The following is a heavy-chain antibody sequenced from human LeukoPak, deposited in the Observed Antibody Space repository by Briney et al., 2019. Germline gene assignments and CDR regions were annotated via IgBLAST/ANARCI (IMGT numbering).Heavy chain of an antibody. CDR2: IIPMSDTA. J-gene: IGHJ3*02. CDR1: GGTFNSYA. D-gene: IGHD1-26*01. CDR3: AREDDTGRYMGDDAFDI. Sequence: GASVKVSCKASGGTFNSYAISWVRQAPGQGLEWMGGIIPMSDTANYPQKFRGRLTITADIPTRTVYMELSSLRSEDTAVYYCAREDDTGRYMGDDAFDIWGQGTMVIVSS. V-gene: IGHV1-69*06.